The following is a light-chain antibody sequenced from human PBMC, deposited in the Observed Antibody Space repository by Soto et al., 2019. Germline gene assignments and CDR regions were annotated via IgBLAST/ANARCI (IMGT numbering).Light chain of an antibody. Sequence: DIQMTQSHSTLSASVGDRVTISCRASQTISSWLAWYQQKPGKAPTLLIYDASTLERGVPSRFSGTGSGTEFTLSIDSLQPDDFAPYYCQQAQTSSITFGQGTRLEIK. CDR1: QTISSW. CDR3: QQAQTSSIT. CDR2: DAS. J-gene: IGKJ5*01. V-gene: IGKV1-5*01.